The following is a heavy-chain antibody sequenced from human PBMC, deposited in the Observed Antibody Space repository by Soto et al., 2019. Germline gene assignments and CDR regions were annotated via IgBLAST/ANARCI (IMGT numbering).Heavy chain of an antibody. CDR1: GGSISSYY. J-gene: IGHJ4*02. D-gene: IGHD6-13*01. Sequence: SETLSLTCTVSGGSISSYYWSWIRQPPGKGLEWIGYIYYSGSTNYNPSLKSRVTISVDTSKNQFSLKLSSVTAADTAVYYCARGGGQQLVSTWGQGTLVTVSS. CDR2: IYYSGST. CDR3: ARGGGQQLVST. V-gene: IGHV4-59*01.